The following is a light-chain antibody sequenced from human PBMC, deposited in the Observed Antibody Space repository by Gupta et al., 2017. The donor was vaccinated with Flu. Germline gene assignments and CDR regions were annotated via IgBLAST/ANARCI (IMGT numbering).Light chain of an antibody. CDR2: QDS. J-gene: IGLJ3*02. V-gene: IGLV3-1*01. Sequence: SYELTQPPSVSVSPGQTASIACSGDKLGNTYVCWYRQKPGQSPTLVLSQDSKRPSGIPERFSGSNSGNTATLTISGVQALDEADYYCHTWDNSIGVFGGGTKLTVL. CDR3: HTWDNSIGV. CDR1: KLGNTY.